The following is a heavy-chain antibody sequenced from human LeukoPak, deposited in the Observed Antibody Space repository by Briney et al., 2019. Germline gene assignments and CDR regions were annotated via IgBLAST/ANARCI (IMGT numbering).Heavy chain of an antibody. D-gene: IGHD3-10*01. V-gene: IGHV3-30*18. J-gene: IGHJ6*04. CDR1: GFTFSSCG. Sequence: PGRSLRLSCAASGFTFSSCGMHWVRQAPGKGLEWVAVISYDGSNKYYADSVKGRFTISRDNSKNTLYLQMNSLRAEDTAVYYCAKDRVTMVRGVNYYGMDVWGKGTTVTVSS. CDR3: AKDRVTMVRGVNYYGMDV. CDR2: ISYDGSNK.